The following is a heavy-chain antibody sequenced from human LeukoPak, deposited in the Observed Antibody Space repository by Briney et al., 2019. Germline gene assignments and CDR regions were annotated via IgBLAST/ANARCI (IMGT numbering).Heavy chain of an antibody. V-gene: IGHV1-2*04. J-gene: IGHJ4*02. CDR3: ARGNHDYGDYADY. Sequence: ASVKVSCKASGYTFTGYYMHWVRQAPGQGLEWMGWINPNSGGTNYAQKFQGWVTMTRDTSISTAYMELSRLRSDDTAVYYCARGNHDYGDYADYWGQGTLVTVSS. CDR1: GYTFTGYY. CDR2: INPNSGGT. D-gene: IGHD4-17*01.